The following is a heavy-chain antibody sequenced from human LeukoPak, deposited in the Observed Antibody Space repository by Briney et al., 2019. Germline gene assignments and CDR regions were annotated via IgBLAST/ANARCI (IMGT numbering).Heavy chain of an antibody. CDR2: MNPNSGNT. CDR1: GYTFSSSD. CDR3: ASFCSSTSCSYHDAFDI. J-gene: IGHJ3*02. D-gene: IGHD2-2*01. V-gene: IGHV1-8*01. Sequence: GASVKVSCKPSGYTFSSSDINWVRQATGQGLEWMGWMNPNSGNTGYAQKFQGRVTMTRNTSISTAYMELSSLRSEDTAVYYCASFCSSTSCSYHDAFDIWGQGTMVTVSS.